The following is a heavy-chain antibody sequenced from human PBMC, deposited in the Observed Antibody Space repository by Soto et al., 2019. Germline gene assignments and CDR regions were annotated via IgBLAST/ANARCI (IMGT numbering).Heavy chain of an antibody. CDR3: ASSVYNWNDAGWFDT. J-gene: IGHJ5*02. CDR2: IIPILGIA. V-gene: IGHV1-69*02. CDR1: GGTFSSYT. Sequence: QVQLVQSGAEVKKPGSSVKVTCKASGGTFSSYTISWVRQAPGQGLEWMGRIIPILGIANYAQKFQGRVTITADKSTSTAYMQVSSLRSEYTAGYYSASSVYNWNDAGWFDTWGQGTMVTVSS. D-gene: IGHD1-1*01.